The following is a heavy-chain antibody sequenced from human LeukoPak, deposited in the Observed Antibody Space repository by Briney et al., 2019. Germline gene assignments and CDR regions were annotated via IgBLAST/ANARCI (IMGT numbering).Heavy chain of an antibody. D-gene: IGHD1-26*01. V-gene: IGHV4-34*01. CDR3: ARANSGSYNGYYFVY. Sequence: SETLSLTCGVSGGSFSGYYWTWIRQPPGKGLEWIGEIHHSGGTNYNPSLKSRVTISLDTSKRQFSLKLSSVAAADTAVYYCARANSGSYNGYYFVYWGQGTLVTVSS. CDR1: GGSFSGYY. CDR2: IHHSGGT. J-gene: IGHJ4*02.